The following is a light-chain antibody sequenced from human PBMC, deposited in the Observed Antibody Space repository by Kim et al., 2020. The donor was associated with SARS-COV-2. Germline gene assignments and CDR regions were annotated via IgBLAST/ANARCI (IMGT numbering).Light chain of an antibody. CDR3: QSYDNSLRAWV. V-gene: IGLV1-40*01. J-gene: IGLJ3*02. CDR1: SSNIGADFA. Sequence: QSVLTQPPSVSGAPGQWVTISCIGNSSNIGADFAVHWYQQLPGTAPKLLIYENTNRPSGVPGRFSGSKSGTSASLAISGLQLEDDAHYHCQSYDNSLRAWVFGGGTRLTVL. CDR2: ENT.